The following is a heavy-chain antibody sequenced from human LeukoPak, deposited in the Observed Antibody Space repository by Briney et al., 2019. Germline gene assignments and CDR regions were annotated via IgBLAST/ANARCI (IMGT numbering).Heavy chain of an antibody. CDR3: ARLYYYGSGSSFDY. D-gene: IGHD3-10*01. J-gene: IGHJ4*02. Sequence: PGGSLRLSCAASGFTFSDYYMNWIRQAPGKGLEWVSYISSSGTTIYYADSVKGRFTISRDNAKNSLYLQMNSLRAEDTAIYYCARLYYYGSGSSFDYWGQGTLVTVSS. CDR1: GFTFSDYY. V-gene: IGHV3-11*01. CDR2: ISSSGTTI.